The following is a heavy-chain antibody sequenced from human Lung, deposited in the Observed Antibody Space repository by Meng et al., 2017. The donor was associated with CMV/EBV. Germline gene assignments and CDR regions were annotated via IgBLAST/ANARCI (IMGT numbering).Heavy chain of an antibody. D-gene: IGHD4-17*01. Sequence: ESLQISXKASGYTFTSYGISWVRQAPGQELEWMGWISAYNGNTNYAQKLQGRVTMTTDTSTSTAYMELRSLRSDDTAVYYCAREGYGDYVPYYYYGMDVWGQGTTVTVSS. CDR2: ISAYNGNT. V-gene: IGHV1-18*01. J-gene: IGHJ6*01. CDR3: AREGYGDYVPYYYYGMDV. CDR1: GYTFTSYG.